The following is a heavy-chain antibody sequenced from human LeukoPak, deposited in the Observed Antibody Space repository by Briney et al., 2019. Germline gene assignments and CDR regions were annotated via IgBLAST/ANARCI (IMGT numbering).Heavy chain of an antibody. J-gene: IGHJ4*02. Sequence: PGGSLRLSCAASGFTFSSYAISWVHQAPGKGLEWVSAISGSGGSTYYADSVKGRFTISRDNSKNTLYLQMNSLRAEDTAVYYCAKDAAGSSSPGGLVDYWGQGTLVTVSS. CDR1: GFTFSSYA. D-gene: IGHD6-6*01. V-gene: IGHV3-23*01. CDR2: ISGSGGST. CDR3: AKDAAGSSSPGGLVDY.